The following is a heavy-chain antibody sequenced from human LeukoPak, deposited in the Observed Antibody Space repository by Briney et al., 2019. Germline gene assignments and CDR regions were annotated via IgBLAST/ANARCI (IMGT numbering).Heavy chain of an antibody. CDR2: IIPIFGTA. J-gene: IGHJ4*02. CDR1: GGTFSSYA. Sequence: SVKASCKASGGTFSSYAISWVRQAPGQGLEWMGGIIPIFGTANYAQKFQGRVTITADESTSIAYMELSSLRSEDTAVYYCAMTPGIAVAGYFDYWGQGTLVTVSS. D-gene: IGHD6-19*01. CDR3: AMTPGIAVAGYFDY. V-gene: IGHV1-69*01.